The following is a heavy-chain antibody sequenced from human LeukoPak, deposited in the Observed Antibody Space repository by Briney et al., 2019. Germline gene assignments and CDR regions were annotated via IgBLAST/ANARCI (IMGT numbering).Heavy chain of an antibody. Sequence: GGSLRLSCAASGFTFSSYAMSWVRQAPGKGLEWVSAISGSGGSTYYADSVKGRFTISRDNSKNTPYLQMNSLRAEDTAVCYCAKGHNWNYPHYFDYWGQGTLVTVSS. D-gene: IGHD1-7*01. CDR2: ISGSGGST. J-gene: IGHJ4*02. CDR1: GFTFSSYA. V-gene: IGHV3-23*01. CDR3: AKGHNWNYPHYFDY.